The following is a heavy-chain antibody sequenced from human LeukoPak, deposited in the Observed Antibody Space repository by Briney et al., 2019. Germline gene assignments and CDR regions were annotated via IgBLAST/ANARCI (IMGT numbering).Heavy chain of an antibody. CDR3: ARGAPAGPFDAFDI. CDR1: GFTFSSYA. J-gene: IGHJ3*02. Sequence: GGSLRLSCAASGFTFSSYAMSWVRQAPGKGLEWVSGFSGSGDNTYYAEYVKGRFTISRDNSKNTLYLQMNSLRAEDTAVYYCARGAPAGPFDAFDIWGQGTMVTVSS. V-gene: IGHV3-23*01. D-gene: IGHD6-13*01. CDR2: FSGSGDNT.